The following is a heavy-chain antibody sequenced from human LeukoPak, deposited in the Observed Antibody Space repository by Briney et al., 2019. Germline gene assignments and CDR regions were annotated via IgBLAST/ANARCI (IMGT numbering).Heavy chain of an antibody. Sequence: GGSLRLSCAASGFTFSSYGMHWVRQAPGKGLEWVSFIRYDGSNKYYADSVKGRFTISRDNSKNTLYLQMNSLRAEDTAVYYCAKDAGYSYGRSIDYWGQGTLVTVSS. CDR2: IRYDGSNK. D-gene: IGHD5-18*01. CDR3: AKDAGYSYGRSIDY. J-gene: IGHJ4*02. V-gene: IGHV3-30*02. CDR1: GFTFSSYG.